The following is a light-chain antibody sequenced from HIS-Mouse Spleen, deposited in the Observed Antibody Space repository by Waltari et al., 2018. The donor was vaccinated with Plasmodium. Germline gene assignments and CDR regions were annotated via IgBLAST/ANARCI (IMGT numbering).Light chain of an antibody. CDR1: SSAVGRYTI. V-gene: IGLV2-23*01. J-gene: IGLJ1*01. CDR3: CSYAGSSTYV. CDR2: EGS. Sequence: QSALTQPASVSGYPGQSITISCTGTSSAVGRYTIFSWYQQHPGKAPKLMIYEGSKRPSGVSNRFSGSKSGNTASLTISGLQAEDEADYYCCSYAGSSTYVFGTGTKVTVL.